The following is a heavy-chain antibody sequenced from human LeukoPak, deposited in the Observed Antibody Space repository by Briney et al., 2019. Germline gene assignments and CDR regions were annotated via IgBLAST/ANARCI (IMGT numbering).Heavy chain of an antibody. CDR2: ISSSSSYI. D-gene: IGHD3-22*01. V-gene: IGHV3-21*01. Sequence: GGSLRLSCAASGFTFSSYSMNWVRQAPGKRLEWVSSISSSSSYIYYADSVKGRFTISRDNAKNSLYLQMNSLRAEDTAVYYCARVQSYDSSGYYPYDAFDIWGQGTMVTVSS. CDR3: ARVQSYDSSGYYPYDAFDI. CDR1: GFTFSSYS. J-gene: IGHJ3*02.